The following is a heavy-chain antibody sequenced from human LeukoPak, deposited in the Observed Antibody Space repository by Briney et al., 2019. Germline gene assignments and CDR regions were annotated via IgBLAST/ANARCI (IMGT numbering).Heavy chain of an antibody. J-gene: IGHJ4*02. V-gene: IGHV1-69*02. CDR1: GGTFSSYT. D-gene: IGHD3-22*01. Sequence: SVKVSCKASGGTFSSYTISWVRQAPGQGLEWMGRIIPILGIANYAQKFQGRVTITADKSTSTAYMELSSLRSEDTAVYCCARGGSYDSSGYYSLGGYWGQGTLVTVSS. CDR3: ARGGSYDSSGYYSLGGY. CDR2: IIPILGIA.